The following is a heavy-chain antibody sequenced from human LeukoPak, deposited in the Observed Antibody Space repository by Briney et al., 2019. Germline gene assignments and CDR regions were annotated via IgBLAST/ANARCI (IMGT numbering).Heavy chain of an antibody. CDR2: IAFDTGDT. D-gene: IGHD5-18*01. CDR1: GCVFSRYR. Sequence: GESLRLSCAASGCVFSRYRLNWVSQAPGKGLEWVSSIAFDTGDTFYAASVKGRFTVSRDDAKNSLYLQMNSLRAEDTAVYYCSREGKLYGYGRGDFDYWGQGSLVTVSS. CDR3: SREGKLYGYGRGDFDY. J-gene: IGHJ4*02. V-gene: IGHV3-21*06.